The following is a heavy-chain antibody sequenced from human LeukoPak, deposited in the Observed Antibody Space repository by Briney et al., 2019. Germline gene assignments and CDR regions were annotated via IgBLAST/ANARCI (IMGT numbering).Heavy chain of an antibody. J-gene: IGHJ5*02. Sequence: KPSETLSLTCTVSGGSISSYYWSWIRQSPGKGLECIGYIHYTGSTNYNPSLKSRVTISVETSKNQFSLKLSSVTAADTAVYSCAREGDSSSVGWFDPWRQGTLVSVSS. D-gene: IGHD6-13*01. CDR2: IHYTGST. CDR1: GGSISSYY. V-gene: IGHV4-59*12. CDR3: AREGDSSSVGWFDP.